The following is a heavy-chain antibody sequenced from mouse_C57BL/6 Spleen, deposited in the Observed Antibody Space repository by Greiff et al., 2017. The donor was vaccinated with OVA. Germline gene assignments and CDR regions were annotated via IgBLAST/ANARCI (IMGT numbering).Heavy chain of an antibody. CDR2: ISDGGSYT. CDR1: GFTFSSYA. Sequence: EVKLVESGGGLVKPGGSLKLSCAASGFTFSSYAMSWVRQTPEKRLEWVATISDGGSYTYYPDNVKGRFTISRDNAKNNLYLQMSHLKSEDTAMYYCAREGTHFDYWGQGTTLTVSS. J-gene: IGHJ2*01. CDR3: AREGTHFDY. V-gene: IGHV5-4*01. D-gene: IGHD3-3*01.